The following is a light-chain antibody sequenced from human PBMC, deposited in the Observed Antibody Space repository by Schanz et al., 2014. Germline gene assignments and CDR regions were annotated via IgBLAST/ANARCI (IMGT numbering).Light chain of an antibody. CDR3: HQYGTSPFT. CDR2: GAS. Sequence: EIVLTQSPGTLSFSPGERATLSCRASQSVSSSYLAWYQQKPGQAPRLLIYGASNRASGIPDRFSGSGSGTDFTLSISRLDPEDSAVYYCHQYGTSPFTFGPGTTVDIK. CDR1: QSVSSSY. J-gene: IGKJ3*01. V-gene: IGKV3-20*01.